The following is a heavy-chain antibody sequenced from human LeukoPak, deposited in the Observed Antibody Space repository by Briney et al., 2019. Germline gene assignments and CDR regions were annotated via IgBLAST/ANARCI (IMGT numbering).Heavy chain of an antibody. CDR3: ARGRIGPDY. D-gene: IGHD3/OR15-3a*01. V-gene: IGHV3-23*01. CDR2: ISGSGGGT. Sequence: GGSLRLSCAASGFTFNTYTMSWVRQAPGKGLEWVSGISGSGGGTYYADSVKGRFTISRGNSENTLYLQMNSLGADDTAVYYCARGRIGPDYWGQGTLVTVSS. J-gene: IGHJ4*02. CDR1: GFTFNTYT.